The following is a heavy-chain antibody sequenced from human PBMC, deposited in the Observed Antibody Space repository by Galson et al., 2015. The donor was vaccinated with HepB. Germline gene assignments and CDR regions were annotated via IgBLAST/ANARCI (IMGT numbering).Heavy chain of an antibody. CDR3: ATDTRGCSGGSCRYYYYGMDV. CDR2: FDPEDGET. D-gene: IGHD2-15*01. Sequence: SVKVSCKVSGYTLTELSMHWVRQAPGKGLEWMGGFDPEDGETIYAQKFQGRVTMTGDTSTDTAYMELSSLRSEDTAVYYCATDTRGCSGGSCRYYYYGMDVWGQGTTVTVSS. J-gene: IGHJ6*02. CDR1: GYTLTELS. V-gene: IGHV1-24*01.